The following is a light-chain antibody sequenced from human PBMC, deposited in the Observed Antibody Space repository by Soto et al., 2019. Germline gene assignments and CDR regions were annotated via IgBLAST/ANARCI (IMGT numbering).Light chain of an antibody. CDR3: QQYGSSTPKYT. Sequence: EIVLTQSPGTLSLSPGERATLSCRASQSVSSSYLAWYQQKPGQAPRLLIYGASSRATCIPDRFSGSGSGPEFTISISRLETEDFAGDYCQQYGSSTPKYTVGQGTKLEIK. J-gene: IGKJ2*01. CDR2: GAS. CDR1: QSVSSSY. V-gene: IGKV3-20*01.